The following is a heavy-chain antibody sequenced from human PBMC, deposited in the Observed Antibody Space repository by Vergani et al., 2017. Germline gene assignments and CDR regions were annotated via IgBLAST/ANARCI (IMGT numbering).Heavy chain of an antibody. CDR3: ARHLAYCGGDCYPYYYGMDV. J-gene: IGHJ6*02. CDR2: INHSGST. D-gene: IGHD2-21*02. Sequence: QVQLHQWGAGLLKPSETLSLTCAVYGGSFSGYYWSWIRQPPGKGLEWIGEINHSGSTNYNPSLKSRVTISVDTSKNQFSLKLSSVTAADTAVYYCARHLAYCGGDCYPYYYGMDVWGQGTTVTVSS. V-gene: IGHV4-34*01. CDR1: GGSFSGYY.